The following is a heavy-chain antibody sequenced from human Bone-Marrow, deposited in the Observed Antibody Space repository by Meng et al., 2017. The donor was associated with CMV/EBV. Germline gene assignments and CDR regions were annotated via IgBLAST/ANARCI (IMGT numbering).Heavy chain of an antibody. CDR2: INPNSGGT. D-gene: IGHD2-15*01. Sequence: ASVKVSCKASGYTFTGYYMHWVRQAPGQGLEWMGWINPNSGGTNYAQKFQGRVTLTRDTSINTGYMELTRLTSDDTAVYYCARDPLVAATRAELDYWGQGTRVTVYS. V-gene: IGHV1-2*02. J-gene: IGHJ4*02. CDR3: ARDPLVAATRAELDY. CDR1: GYTFTGYY.